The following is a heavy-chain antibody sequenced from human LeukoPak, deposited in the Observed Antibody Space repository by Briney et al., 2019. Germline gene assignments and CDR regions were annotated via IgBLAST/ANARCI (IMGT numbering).Heavy chain of an antibody. CDR3: VIAVAGTVDY. Sequence: SQTLSLTCAVSGGSISSGGYSWSWIRQPPGKGLEWIGYIYHSGSTYYNPSLKSRVTISVDRSKNQFSLKLSSVTAADTAVYYCVIAVAGTVDYWGQGTLVTVSS. CDR1: GGSISSGGYS. CDR2: IYHSGST. V-gene: IGHV4-30-2*01. D-gene: IGHD6-19*01. J-gene: IGHJ4*02.